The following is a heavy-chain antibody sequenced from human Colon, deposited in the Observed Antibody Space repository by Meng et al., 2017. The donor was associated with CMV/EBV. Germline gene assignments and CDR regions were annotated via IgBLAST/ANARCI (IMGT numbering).Heavy chain of an antibody. CDR2: INSNSGAT. Sequence: QVQLVQSGAEVKKPGASVKVSCKAPGYTFSDYHLHWVRQAPGQGLEWMGWINSNSGATDYAQKFQGRFTMTRDTSITTVYMELSSLRSDDTAVYYCARDPSGSRVPFDYWGQGSLVTVSS. J-gene: IGHJ4*02. V-gene: IGHV1-2*02. CDR1: GYTFSDYH. D-gene: IGHD1-26*01. CDR3: ARDPSGSRVPFDY.